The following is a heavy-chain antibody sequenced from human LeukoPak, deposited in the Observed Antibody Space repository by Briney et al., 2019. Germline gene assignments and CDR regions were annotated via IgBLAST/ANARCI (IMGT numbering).Heavy chain of an antibody. CDR3: AKDFGYDSGTYLEQ. V-gene: IGHV3-30*18. J-gene: IGHJ4*02. Sequence: PGGSLRLSCAASGFTLSSYWMAWVRQAPGKGLEWVAVISYDGSKKYYPESVRGRFTISRGNSKNTLFLQMNSLRAEDTAVYYCAKDFGYDSGTYLEQWGQGTLVTVSS. CDR2: ISYDGSKK. D-gene: IGHD3-10*01. CDR1: GFTLSSYW.